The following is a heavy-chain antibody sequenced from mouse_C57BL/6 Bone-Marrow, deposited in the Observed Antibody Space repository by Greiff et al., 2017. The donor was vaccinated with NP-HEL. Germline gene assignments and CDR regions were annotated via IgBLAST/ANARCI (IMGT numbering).Heavy chain of an antibody. J-gene: IGHJ3*01. CDR3: ARRGSSSFAD. Sequence: EVQLQESGPGLVKPSQSLSLTCSVTGYSITSGYYWNWIRQFPGNKLEWMGYISYDGSNNYNPSLKNRISITRDTSKNQFVLTLNSVTTEDTATYYCARRGSSSFADWGQGTLVTVSA. CDR1: GYSITSGYY. V-gene: IGHV3-6*01. CDR2: ISYDGSN. D-gene: IGHD1-1*01.